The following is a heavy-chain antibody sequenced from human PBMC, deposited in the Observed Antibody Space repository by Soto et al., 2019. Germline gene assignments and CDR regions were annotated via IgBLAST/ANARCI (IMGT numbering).Heavy chain of an antibody. CDR2: ISAYNGNT. CDR3: TSGEVMITVGGVIGDGDAFDI. D-gene: IGHD3-16*02. J-gene: IGHJ3*02. CDR1: GYTFTSYG. Sequence: QVQLVQSGAEVKKPGASVKVSCKASGYTFTSYGISWVRQAPGQGLEWMGWISAYNGNTNYARKLQGRVTMTTDTATSTAYMELRSLRSDDTAVYYCTSGEVMITVGGVIGDGDAFDIWGQGTMVTVSS. V-gene: IGHV1-18*01.